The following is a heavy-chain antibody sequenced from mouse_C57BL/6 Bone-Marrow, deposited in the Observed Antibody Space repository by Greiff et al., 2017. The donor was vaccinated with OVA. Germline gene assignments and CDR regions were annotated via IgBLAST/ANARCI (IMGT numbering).Heavy chain of an antibody. Sequence: QVQLQQSGPELVKPGASVKISCKASGYAFSSSWMNWVKQRPGKGLEWIGRIYPGDGDTNSNGKFKGKAILTADKSSSAAYMQLSSLTSEDSAVYVCASELRRGYYAMDYWGQGTSVTVSA. V-gene: IGHV1-82*01. D-gene: IGHD2-12*01. CDR1: GYAFSSSW. CDR3: ASELRRGYYAMDY. J-gene: IGHJ4*01. CDR2: IYPGDGDT.